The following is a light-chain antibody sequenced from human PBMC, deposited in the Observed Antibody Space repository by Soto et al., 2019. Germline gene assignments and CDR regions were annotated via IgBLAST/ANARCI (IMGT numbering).Light chain of an antibody. V-gene: IGKV3-20*01. Sequence: EIVLTQSPGTLSLSPGEGATLSCRASQSVRSSYLAWYQQKPGQAPRLLIYAASSRAAGIPDRFSGSVSGTDFTLTIGRLEPEDFAVYYCQQYGSSSWTFGRGTKVEI. CDR1: QSVRSSY. CDR3: QQYGSSSWT. CDR2: AAS. J-gene: IGKJ1*01.